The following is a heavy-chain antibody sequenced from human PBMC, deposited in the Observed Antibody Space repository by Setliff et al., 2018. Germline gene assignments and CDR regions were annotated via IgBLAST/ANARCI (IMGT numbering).Heavy chain of an antibody. D-gene: IGHD2-8*01. CDR1: GFTFSTYW. CDR3: VKGTNVVMVYTGFDH. J-gene: IGHJ4*01. V-gene: IGHV3-74*01. CDR2: IKTGGSGA. Sequence: GGSLRLSCAASGFTFSTYWIHWVRQDPGKGLLWVSHIKTGGSGATYADSVKGRFTVSRDDAKNTLFLQMSSLRAADTAVYYCVKGTNVVMVYTGFDHWGQGTLVTVSS.